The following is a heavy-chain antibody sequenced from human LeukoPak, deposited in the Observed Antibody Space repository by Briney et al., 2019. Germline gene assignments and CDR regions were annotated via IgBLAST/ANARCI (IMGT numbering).Heavy chain of an antibody. CDR3: TSFLEWLPDAFDI. D-gene: IGHD3-3*01. CDR1: GFTFGDYA. Sequence: PGGSLRLSCTASGFTFGDYAMSWFRQAPGKGLEWVGFIRSKAYGGTTEYAASVKRRFTISRDDSKSIAYLQMNSLKTEDTAVYYCTSFLEWLPDAFDIWGQGTMVTVSS. CDR2: IRSKAYGGTT. V-gene: IGHV3-49*03. J-gene: IGHJ3*02.